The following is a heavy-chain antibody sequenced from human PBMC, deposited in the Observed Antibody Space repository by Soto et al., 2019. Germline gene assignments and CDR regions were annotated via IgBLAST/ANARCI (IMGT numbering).Heavy chain of an antibody. D-gene: IGHD6-19*01. V-gene: IGHV3-30*18. Sequence: QVQLMESGGGVVQPGRSLRLSCAASGFTFSSYGMHWVRQAPGKGLEWVAVISYDGSNKYYADSVKGRFTISRDNSKNTLYLQMNSLRAEDTAVYYCAKSREQWLAEFDYWGQGTLVTVSS. CDR3: AKSREQWLAEFDY. CDR2: ISYDGSNK. J-gene: IGHJ4*02. CDR1: GFTFSSYG.